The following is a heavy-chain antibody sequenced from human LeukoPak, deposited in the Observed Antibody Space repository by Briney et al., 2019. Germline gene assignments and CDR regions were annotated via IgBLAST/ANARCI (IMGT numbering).Heavy chain of an antibody. CDR2: INPNSGGT. CDR3: ARDLDCSGGSCHLGPWRD. V-gene: IGHV1-2*02. CDR1: GYTFTGYY. Sequence: ASVKVSCKAPGYTFTGYYMHWVRQAPGQGLEWMGWINPNSGGTNYAQKFQGRVTMTRDTSISTAYMELSRLRSDDTAVYYCARDLDCSGGSCHLGPWRDWGQGTLVTVSS. J-gene: IGHJ4*02. D-gene: IGHD2-15*01.